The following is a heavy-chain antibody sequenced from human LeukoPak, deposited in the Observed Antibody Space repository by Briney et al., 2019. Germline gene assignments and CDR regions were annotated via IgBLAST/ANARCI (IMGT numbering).Heavy chain of an antibody. D-gene: IGHD1-26*01. V-gene: IGHV4-59*08. CDR2: VYYSGST. Sequence: SSETLSLTCTVSGGFMYSYYWSWIRQPPGKGLEWIGYVYYSGSTNYSPSLKSRVTISVDTSKSQFSLKLTSVTAADTAMYYCARHTNSAVIIGGWFDPWGQGTLVTVSS. CDR3: ARHTNSAVIIGGWFDP. CDR1: GGFMYSYY. J-gene: IGHJ5*02.